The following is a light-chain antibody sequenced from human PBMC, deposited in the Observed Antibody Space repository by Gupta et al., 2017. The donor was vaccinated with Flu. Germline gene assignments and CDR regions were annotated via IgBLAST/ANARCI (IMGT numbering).Light chain of an antibody. J-gene: IGKJ2*01. Sequence: AIRMTQSPSSFSASTGDRVTITCRASQGISSYLAWYQQKPGKAPKLLIYAASTLQSGVPSRFSGSGSGRDFTLTISCLQSEDFATYYCQLYYSYHLPTFGHGTKLEIK. V-gene: IGKV1-8*01. CDR1: QGISSY. CDR3: QLYYSYHLPT. CDR2: AAS.